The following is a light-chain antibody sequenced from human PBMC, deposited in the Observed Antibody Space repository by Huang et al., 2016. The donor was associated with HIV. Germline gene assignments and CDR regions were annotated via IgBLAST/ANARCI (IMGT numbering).Light chain of an antibody. CDR2: DAS. CDR3: QQRSNWPT. J-gene: IGKJ4*01. Sequence: EIVLTQSPATLCLSPGERATLSCRASQSVSSYLAWYQQKPGQAPRLLIYDASNRATGIAASVSGSGAGTDFTLTISSLEPEDFAVYYCQQRSNWPTFGGGTKVEIK. CDR1: QSVSSY. V-gene: IGKV3-11*01.